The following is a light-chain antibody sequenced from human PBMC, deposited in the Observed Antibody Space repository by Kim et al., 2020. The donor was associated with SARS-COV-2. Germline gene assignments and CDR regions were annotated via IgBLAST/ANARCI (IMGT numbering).Light chain of an antibody. CDR1: QTISTW. V-gene: IGKV1-5*03. CDR3: QHYSRFPYT. Sequence: DIQMTQSPSTLSASVGDRVTITCRASQTISTWLAWYQQKPGKAPNLLIYLASTLESGVPSRFIGSGSGTEFTLTIDRQPDDFATYYCQHYSRFPYTFGQGTKLEI. J-gene: IGKJ2*01. CDR2: LAS.